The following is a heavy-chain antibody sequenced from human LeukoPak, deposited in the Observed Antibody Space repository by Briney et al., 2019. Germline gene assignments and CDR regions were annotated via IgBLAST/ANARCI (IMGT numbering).Heavy chain of an antibody. Sequence: PSETLSLTCTVSGGSISSYYWSWIRQPAGKGLEWIGRIYTSGSTNYNPSLQSRVTMSVDTSKNQFSLKLSSVTAADTAVYYCARVFVDCSGGSCYSDRSGFDYWGQGTLVTVSS. D-gene: IGHD2-15*01. CDR3: ARVFVDCSGGSCYSDRSGFDY. CDR1: GGSISSYY. J-gene: IGHJ4*02. CDR2: IYTSGST. V-gene: IGHV4-4*07.